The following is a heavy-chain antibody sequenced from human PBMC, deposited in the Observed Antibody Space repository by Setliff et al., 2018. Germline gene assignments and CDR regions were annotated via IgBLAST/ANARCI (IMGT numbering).Heavy chain of an antibody. D-gene: IGHD3-22*01. CDR2: IRHDGNNK. Sequence: PGESLKISCAASGSTFSSHGMHWVRQAPGKGLEWVAFIRHDGNNKYYIDSVRGRFTISRDNSKNTVYLQMNNLRPEDTAVYYCAKELIEVMMTGLEFWGQGTMVTVSS. CDR1: GSTFSSHG. J-gene: IGHJ4*02. CDR3: AKELIEVMMTGLEF. V-gene: IGHV3-30*02.